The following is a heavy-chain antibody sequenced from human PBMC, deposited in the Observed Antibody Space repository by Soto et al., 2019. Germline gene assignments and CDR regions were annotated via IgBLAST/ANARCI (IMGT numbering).Heavy chain of an antibody. CDR2: ISHSGIT. Sequence: SETLSLTCAVSGGSITSANWWTWVRQPPRGGLEWIGEISHSGITNYKASLKSRVTMSVDKTKNDVSLKLTSVTAADTAVYYCARVLRGWFDPWGQGTPVTVSS. CDR1: GGSITSANW. J-gene: IGHJ5*02. V-gene: IGHV4-4*02. CDR3: ARVLRGWFDP.